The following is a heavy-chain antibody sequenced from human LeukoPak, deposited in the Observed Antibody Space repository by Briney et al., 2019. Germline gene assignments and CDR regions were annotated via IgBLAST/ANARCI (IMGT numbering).Heavy chain of an antibody. CDR3: ASHPEDITMVRGVIGYYFDY. CDR1: GYTFTSYD. CDR2: MNPNSGNT. V-gene: IGHV1-8*01. Sequence: ASVKVSCKASGYTFTSYDINWVRQATGQGLEWMGWMNPNSGNTGYAQKFQGRVTKTRNTSISTAYMELSSLRSEDTAVYYCASHPEDITMVRGVIGYYFDYWGQGTLVTVSS. D-gene: IGHD3-10*01. J-gene: IGHJ4*02.